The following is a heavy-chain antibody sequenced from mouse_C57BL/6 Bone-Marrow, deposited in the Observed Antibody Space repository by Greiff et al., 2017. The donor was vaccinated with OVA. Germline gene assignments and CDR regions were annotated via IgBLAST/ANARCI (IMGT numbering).Heavy chain of an antibody. J-gene: IGHJ2*01. D-gene: IGHD2-1*01. CDR2: ISDGGSYT. V-gene: IGHV5-4*01. CDR1: GFTFSSYA. CDR3: ARDGIYYGNHFDY. Sequence: EVNVVESGGGLVKPGGSLKLSCAASGFTFSSYAMSWVRQTPEKRLEWVATISDGGSYTYYPDNVKGRFTISRDNAKNNLYLQMSHLKSEDTAMYYCARDGIYYGNHFDYWGQGTTLTVSS.